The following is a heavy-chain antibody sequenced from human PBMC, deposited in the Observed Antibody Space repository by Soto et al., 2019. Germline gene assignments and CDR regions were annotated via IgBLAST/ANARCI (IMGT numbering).Heavy chain of an antibody. Sequence: EVQILESGGALIQPGGSLRLSCAASGFTSSMTWVRQAPGKGLEWVSASDFIGRLTYYADSVKGRFTIFSNTSVNTLFLQMNSLRTEDTAVYYCANILVGQWLVPGGYWGPGTLVTVSS. CDR2: SDFIGRLT. D-gene: IGHD6-19*01. CDR3: ANILVGQWLVPGGY. J-gene: IGHJ4*02. CDR1: GFTSS. V-gene: IGHV3-23*01.